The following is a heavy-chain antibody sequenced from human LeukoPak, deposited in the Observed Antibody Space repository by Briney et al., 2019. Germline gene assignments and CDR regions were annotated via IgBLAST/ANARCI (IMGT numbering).Heavy chain of an antibody. D-gene: IGHD3-10*01. CDR1: GFTFSSYA. CDR3: AKGRVRGVIITPWFDP. J-gene: IGHJ5*02. CDR2: ISGSGGST. V-gene: IGHV3-23*01. Sequence: GGSLRLSCAASGFTFSSYAMSWVRQAPGKGLEWVSAISGSGGSTYYADSVKGRFTISRDNSKNTLYLQMNSPRAEDTAVYYCAKGRVRGVIITPWFDPWGQGTLVTVSS.